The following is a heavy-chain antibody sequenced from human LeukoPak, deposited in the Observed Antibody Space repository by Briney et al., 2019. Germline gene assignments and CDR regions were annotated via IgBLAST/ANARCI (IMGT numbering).Heavy chain of an antibody. CDR2: INPYNGNT. D-gene: IGHD3-3*01. J-gene: IGHJ5*02. CDR3: ARGGRIEVTIFGVVMTKNWFDP. V-gene: IGHV1-18*01. CDR1: GYIFTSYG. Sequence: ASVKVSCKASGYIFTSYGISWVRQAPGQGLEWMGWINPYNGNTKYAQKFQGRVTMTTDTSTNTAYMELRSLRSDDTAVYYCARGGRIEVTIFGVVMTKNWFDPWGQGTLVTVSS.